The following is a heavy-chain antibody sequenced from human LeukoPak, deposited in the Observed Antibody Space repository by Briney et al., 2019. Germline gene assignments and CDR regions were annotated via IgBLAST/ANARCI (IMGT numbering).Heavy chain of an antibody. V-gene: IGHV3-7*03. Sequence: GGSLRLSCAASGFALSSHWMTWVRQVPGRGPEWVANVNRDGSETYYLDSVKGRFTISKDNAKNSLYLQMNSLRAEDTALYHCARNNGMDVWGQGTTVIVSS. J-gene: IGHJ6*02. CDR1: GFALSSHW. CDR3: ARNNGMDV. CDR2: VNRDGSET.